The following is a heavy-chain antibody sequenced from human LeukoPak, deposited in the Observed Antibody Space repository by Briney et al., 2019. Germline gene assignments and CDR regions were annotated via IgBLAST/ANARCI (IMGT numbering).Heavy chain of an antibody. D-gene: IGHD2-21*01. CDR3: TRGIAHIDY. CDR2: IRATDYGGTT. CDR1: GFTFDDYA. J-gene: IGHJ4*02. Sequence: GRSLRLSCRSSGFTFDDYAMSWVRQAPGKGLEWVGSIRATDYGGTTEYAASVKGRFSISRDDFNSIVYLQMRSLETEDTAIYYCTRGIAHIDYWGQGTLVTVSS. V-gene: IGHV3-49*04.